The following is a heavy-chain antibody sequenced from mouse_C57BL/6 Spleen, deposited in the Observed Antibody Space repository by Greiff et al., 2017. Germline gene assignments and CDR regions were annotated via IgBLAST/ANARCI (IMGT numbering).Heavy chain of an antibody. CDR2: IYPGDGDT. Sequence: QVHVKQSGAELVKPGASVKLSCKASGYAFSSYWMNWVKQRPGKGLEWIGQIYPGDGDTYYNGKFKGKATLTADKSSSTAYMQLSSLTSEDSAVYFCARGRYDGIHWGQGTTLTVSS. V-gene: IGHV1-80*01. CDR1: GYAFSSYW. J-gene: IGHJ2*01. CDR3: ARGRYDGIH. D-gene: IGHD2-3*01.